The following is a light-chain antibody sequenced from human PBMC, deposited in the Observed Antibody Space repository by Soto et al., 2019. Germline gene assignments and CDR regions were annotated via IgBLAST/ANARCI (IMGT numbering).Light chain of an antibody. Sequence: DIRMTQSPSTLSASIGDRVTITCRASQSIDNRLAWYQQKPGKAPKFLIYDASSLESGVPSRFSGSGSGTEFTLTISSLQPDDFATYYCQQYNSYSYTFGQGTKLEIK. V-gene: IGKV1-5*01. CDR1: QSIDNR. CDR3: QQYNSYSYT. CDR2: DAS. J-gene: IGKJ2*01.